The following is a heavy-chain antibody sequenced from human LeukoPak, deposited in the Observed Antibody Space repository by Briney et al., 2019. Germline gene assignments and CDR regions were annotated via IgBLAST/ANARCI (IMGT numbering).Heavy chain of an antibody. J-gene: IGHJ5*02. D-gene: IGHD3-10*01. CDR2: INPNTGDT. V-gene: IGHV1-2*02. CDR1: GYIFTGYY. Sequence: ASVKVSCKTSGYIFTGYYIHWVRQAPGQELEWMGWINPNTGDTNYTQKFQGRVIMTRDKSITTAYMDLIRLKSDDTAVYYCARDEIGGSNWFDPWGQGTLVTVSS. CDR3: ARDEIGGSNWFDP.